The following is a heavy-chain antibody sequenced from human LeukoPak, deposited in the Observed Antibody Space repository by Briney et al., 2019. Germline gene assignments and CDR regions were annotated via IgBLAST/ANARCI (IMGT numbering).Heavy chain of an antibody. CDR2: IYYSKNT. D-gene: IGHD5-18*01. CDR3: VSPRGFSYGYFDY. CDR1: GGSISSSSAY. Sequence: SETLSLTCTVSGGSISSSSAYWGWIRQPPGKGLEWIGSIYYSKNTYYNPSLKSRVTISADTSKNQFSLTLGSVSATDTAVYYCVSPRGFSYGYFDYWGQGILVSVSS. V-gene: IGHV4-39*01. J-gene: IGHJ4*02.